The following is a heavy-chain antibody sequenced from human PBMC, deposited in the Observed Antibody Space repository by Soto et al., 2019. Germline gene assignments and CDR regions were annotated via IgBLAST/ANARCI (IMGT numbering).Heavy chain of an antibody. D-gene: IGHD1-20*01. J-gene: IGHJ6*04. CDR1: GGSFSGYY. CDR3: ARGRRRYTWNYHGIAV. Sequence: QVQLQQWGAGLLKPSETLSLTCAVYGGSFSGYYWSWIRQPPGKGLEWIGEINNSGSTNYNPSLKSRVTISVDTSKNQFSLKLSSVTAADTAVYYCARGRRRYTWNYHGIAVWGEGTTVTVSS. V-gene: IGHV4-34*01. CDR2: INNSGST.